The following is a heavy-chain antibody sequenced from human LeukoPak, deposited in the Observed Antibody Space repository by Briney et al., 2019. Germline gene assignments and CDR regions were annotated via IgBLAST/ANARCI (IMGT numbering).Heavy chain of an antibody. CDR2: INPNSGGTT. Sequence: ASVKVSCKASGYTFTGYYMHWVRQAPGQGLEWMGWINPNSGGTTNYAQKFQGRVTMTRDTSTSTVYMELSSLRSEDTAVYYCARGSTPSYYYDSSGHFDYWGQGTLVTVSS. D-gene: IGHD3-22*01. CDR1: GYTFTGYY. J-gene: IGHJ4*02. V-gene: IGHV1-2*02. CDR3: ARGSTPSYYYDSSGHFDY.